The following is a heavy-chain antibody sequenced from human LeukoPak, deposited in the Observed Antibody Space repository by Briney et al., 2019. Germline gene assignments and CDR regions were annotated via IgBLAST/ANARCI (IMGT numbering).Heavy chain of an antibody. CDR1: GGSISSGGYY. D-gene: IGHD2-21*02. V-gene: IGHV4-31*03. CDR3: AREHIVVVTAITNAFDI. J-gene: IGHJ3*02. CDR2: IYYSGST. Sequence: SQTLSLTCTVSGGSISSGGYYWSWIRQHPGKGLEWIGYIYYSGSTYYNPSLKSRVTISVDTSKNQFSLKLSSVTAADTAVYYCAREHIVVVTAITNAFDIWGQGTMVAVSS.